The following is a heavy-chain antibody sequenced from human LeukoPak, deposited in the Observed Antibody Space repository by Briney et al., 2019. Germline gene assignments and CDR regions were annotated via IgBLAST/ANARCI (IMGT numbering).Heavy chain of an antibody. CDR2: IYYSGST. CDR3: ARSHPPAYSSSWFRSFDI. J-gene: IGHJ3*02. Sequence: SETLSLTCTVSGGSISSYYWSWIRQPPGKGLEWIGYIYYSGSTNYNPSLKSRVTISVDTSKNQFSLKLSSVTAADTAVYYCARSHPPAYSSSWFRSFDIWGQETMVTVSS. D-gene: IGHD6-13*01. CDR1: GGSISSYY. V-gene: IGHV4-59*01.